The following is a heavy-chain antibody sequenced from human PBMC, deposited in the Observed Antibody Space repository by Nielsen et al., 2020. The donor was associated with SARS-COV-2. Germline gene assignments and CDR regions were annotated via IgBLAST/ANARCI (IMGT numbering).Heavy chain of an antibody. CDR3: ARDRSRGTTVVTGQYGLDA. CDR2: IYYSGST. D-gene: IGHD4-23*01. J-gene: IGHJ6*02. V-gene: IGHV4-30-4*01. Sequence: WLRQPPGKGLEWIGYIYYSGSTYYNPSLKSRVTLSVDTSKNQFSLNLSSVTAADTAVYYCARDRSRGTTVVTGQYGLDAWGQGTTVTVSS.